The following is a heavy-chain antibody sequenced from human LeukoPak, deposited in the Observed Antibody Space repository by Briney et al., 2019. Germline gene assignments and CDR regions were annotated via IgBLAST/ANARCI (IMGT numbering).Heavy chain of an antibody. J-gene: IGHJ4*02. D-gene: IGHD3-22*01. CDR3: ARDREGVSSGYYYYFDY. CDR1: GGSISSSNW. CDR2: IYHSGST. V-gene: IGHV4-4*02. Sequence: SETLSLTCAVSGGSISSSNWWSWVRQPPGKGLEWIGEIYHSGSTNYNPSLKSRVTISVDKSKNQFSLKLSSVTAADTAVYYCARDREGVSSGYYYYFDYWGQGTLVTVSS.